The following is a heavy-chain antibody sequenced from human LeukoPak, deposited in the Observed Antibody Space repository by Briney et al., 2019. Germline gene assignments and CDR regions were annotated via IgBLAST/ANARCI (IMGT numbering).Heavy chain of an antibody. J-gene: IGHJ4*02. CDR1: GGSISSYY. CDR3: ARLAYCGADCYLPDY. V-gene: IGHV4-59*13. Sequence: SETLSLTCTVSGGSISSYYWSWFRQPPGKGLEWIGHIYYSGSTNYNPSLKSRVTISVDTSKNQISLKLSSVTAADTAVCYCARLAYCGADCYLPDYWGQGTLVTVSS. D-gene: IGHD2-21*02. CDR2: IYYSGST.